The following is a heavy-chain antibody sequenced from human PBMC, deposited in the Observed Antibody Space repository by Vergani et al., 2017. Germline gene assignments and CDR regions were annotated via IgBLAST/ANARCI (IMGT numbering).Heavy chain of an antibody. J-gene: IGHJ6*02. V-gene: IGHV4-34*01. CDR2: INHSGST. CDR1: GGSFSGYY. CDR3: ARGFDDYGDYYYYYGMDV. Sequence: QVQLPQWGAGLLKPSETLSLTCAVYGGSFSGYYWSWIRQPPGKGLEWIGEINHSGSTNYNPSLKSRVTISVDTSKNQFSLKLSSVTAADTAVYYCARGFDDYGDYYYYYGMDVWGQGTTVTVSS. D-gene: IGHD4-17*01.